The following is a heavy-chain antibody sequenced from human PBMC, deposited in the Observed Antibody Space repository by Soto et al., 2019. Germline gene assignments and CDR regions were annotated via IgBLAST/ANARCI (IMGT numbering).Heavy chain of an antibody. D-gene: IGHD3-16*01. V-gene: IGHV3-23*01. CDR2: ISATSGNT. Sequence: EVQLLESGGDLVQTGESLRLSCEASGFVFSNYAMNWVRQAPGKGLEWVSAISATSGNTYYADSVKGRFTISRDNSKNTLFLQINSLTAEDTAVYYCGKGRGGVGNTGYWGQGTRVTVSS. J-gene: IGHJ4*02. CDR1: GFVFSNYA. CDR3: GKGRGGVGNTGY.